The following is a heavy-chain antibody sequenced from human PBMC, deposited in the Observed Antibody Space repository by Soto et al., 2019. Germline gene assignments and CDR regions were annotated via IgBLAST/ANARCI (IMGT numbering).Heavy chain of an antibody. CDR3: ACGIIVASVHDAFEI. CDR2: ISAYNGKR. J-gene: IGHJ3*02. V-gene: IGHV1-18*01. D-gene: IGHD5-12*01. CDR1: GYPFTSYG. Sequence: QGQLLQSGDEVKTPGASVRVSCRASGYPFTSYGISWVRQAPGQGLEWVAWISAYNGKRDTAQKFQGRVTMTLDTATNTDNIEMGDLTSADAAVYFCACGIIVASVHDAFEIWGQGTKVTVSS.